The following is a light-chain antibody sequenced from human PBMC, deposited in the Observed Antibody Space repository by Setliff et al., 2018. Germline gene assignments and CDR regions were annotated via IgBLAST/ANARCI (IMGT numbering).Light chain of an antibody. CDR2: DDQ. CDR3: GTWDSRLSTVV. V-gene: IGLV1-51*01. CDR1: SSNVGKNY. Sequence: QSVLTQPPSVSAAPGQKVTIACSGSSSNVGKNYVSWYQQFPGTAPRLLIYDDQRSSGIPDRFSGSKSGTSATLGITGLQTGDEADYYCGTWDSRLSTVVFGGGTKVTVL. J-gene: IGLJ2*01.